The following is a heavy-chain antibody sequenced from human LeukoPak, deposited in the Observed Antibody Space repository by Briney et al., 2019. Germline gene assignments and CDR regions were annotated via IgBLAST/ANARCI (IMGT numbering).Heavy chain of an antibody. CDR3: ARHGGVTMIVGGSWFDP. V-gene: IGHV5-51*01. D-gene: IGHD3-22*01. CDR2: IYPGDSET. Sequence: GESLKISCKGSAYSFTSYWIGWVRQMPGKGLEWMGIIYPGDSETRYSPSFQGQVTISADKFISTVYLQWSSLKASDTAMYYCARHGGVTMIVGGSWFDPWGQGTLVTVSS. CDR1: AYSFTSYW. J-gene: IGHJ5*02.